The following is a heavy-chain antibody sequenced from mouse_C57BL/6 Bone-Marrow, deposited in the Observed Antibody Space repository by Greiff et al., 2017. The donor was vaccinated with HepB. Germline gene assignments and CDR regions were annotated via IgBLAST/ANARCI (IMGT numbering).Heavy chain of an antibody. CDR2: IYPRSGNT. D-gene: IGHD2-3*01. CDR3: ARSLYDGYYAFLYYFDD. Sequence: QVQLQQSGAELARPGASVKLSCKASGYTFTSYGISWVKQRTGQGLEWIGEIYPRSGNTYYNEKFKGKATLTADKSSSTAYMELRSLTSEDSAVYFCARSLYDGYYAFLYYFDDWGQGTTLTVSS. J-gene: IGHJ2*01. V-gene: IGHV1-81*01. CDR1: GYTFTSYG.